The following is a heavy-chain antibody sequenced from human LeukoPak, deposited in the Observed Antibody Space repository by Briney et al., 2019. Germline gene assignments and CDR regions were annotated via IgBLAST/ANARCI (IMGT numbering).Heavy chain of an antibody. CDR2: FHPEDGET. CDR1: GYTVTELS. Sequence: ASVKVSCKVSGYTVTELSMHWVRQSPGKGLEWMGGFHPEDGETIYAQKFQGRVTMTEDTSTDTAYMELSSLRSEDTAVYYCAREQYSSGWFSSRNWFDPWGQGTPVTVSS. V-gene: IGHV1-24*01. CDR3: AREQYSSGWFSSRNWFDP. D-gene: IGHD6-19*01. J-gene: IGHJ5*02.